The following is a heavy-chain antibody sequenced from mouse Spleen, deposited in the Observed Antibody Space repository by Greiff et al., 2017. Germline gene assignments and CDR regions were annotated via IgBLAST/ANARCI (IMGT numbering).Heavy chain of an antibody. Sequence: EVMLVESGGGLVKPGGSLKLSCAASGFTFSSYAMSWVRQTPEKRLEWVATISSGGSYTYYPDSVKGRFTISRDNAKNTLYLQMSSLRSEDTAMYYCATRDGYYVPFDYWGQGTTRTVSS. J-gene: IGHJ2*01. D-gene: IGHD2-3*01. CDR2: ISSGGSYT. V-gene: IGHV5-9-1*01. CDR1: GFTFSSYA. CDR3: ATRDGYYVPFDY.